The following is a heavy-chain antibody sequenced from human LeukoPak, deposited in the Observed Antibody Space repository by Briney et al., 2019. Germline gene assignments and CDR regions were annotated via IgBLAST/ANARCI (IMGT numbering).Heavy chain of an antibody. J-gene: IGHJ4*02. Sequence: GESLKISCKASGYSFTSYWIAWVRQMPGKGLEWMGIIYPDDSDTTYSPSFQGQVTISADKSISTAYLQWSSLKASDTAIYYCARRLKNSRGIDYWGQGTLVTVSS. D-gene: IGHD1-7*01. CDR3: ARRLKNSRGIDY. V-gene: IGHV5-51*01. CDR2: IYPDDSDT. CDR1: GYSFTSYW.